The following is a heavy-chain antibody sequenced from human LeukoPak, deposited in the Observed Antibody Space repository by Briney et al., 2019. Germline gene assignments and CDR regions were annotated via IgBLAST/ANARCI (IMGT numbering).Heavy chain of an antibody. J-gene: IGHJ5*02. D-gene: IGHD2-2*01. CDR2: IIPIFGTA. V-gene: IGHV1-69*01. Sequence: SVKVSCKASGGTFSSYAISWVRQAPGQGLEWMGGIIPIFGTANYAQKFQGRVTITADESTSKAYMELISLTSEDTAVFYCARDWGDIVVVPAATTRYNWFDPWGQGTLVTVSS. CDR1: GGTFSSYA. CDR3: ARDWGDIVVVPAATTRYNWFDP.